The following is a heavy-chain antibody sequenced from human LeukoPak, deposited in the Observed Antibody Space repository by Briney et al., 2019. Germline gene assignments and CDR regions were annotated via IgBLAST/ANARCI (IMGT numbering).Heavy chain of an antibody. CDR2: ISTSYSGI. CDR3: ARAYCSSITCSE. CDR1: GFTFSSYA. J-gene: IGHJ4*02. V-gene: IGHV3-48*01. Sequence: GGSLRLSCAASGFTFSSYAMSWVRQAPGKGLEWVSSISTSYSGIYYADSVKGRFTISRDNAKNSLYLQMDSLRADDTAVYYYARAYCSSITCSEWGQGTLVTVSS. D-gene: IGHD2-2*01.